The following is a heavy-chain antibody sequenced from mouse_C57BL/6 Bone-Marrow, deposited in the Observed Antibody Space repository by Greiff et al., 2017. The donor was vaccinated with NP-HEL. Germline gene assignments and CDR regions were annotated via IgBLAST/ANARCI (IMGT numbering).Heavy chain of an antibody. V-gene: IGHV2-2*01. CDR2: IWSGGST. D-gene: IGHD2-3*01. Sequence: VKLQESGPGLVQPSQSLSITCTVSGFSLTSYGVHWVRQSPGKGLEWLGVIWSGGSTDYNAAFISRLSISKDNSKSQVFFKMNSLQADDTAIYYCARQDDGYYLFAYWGQGTLVTVSA. J-gene: IGHJ3*01. CDR1: GFSLTSYG. CDR3: ARQDDGYYLFAY.